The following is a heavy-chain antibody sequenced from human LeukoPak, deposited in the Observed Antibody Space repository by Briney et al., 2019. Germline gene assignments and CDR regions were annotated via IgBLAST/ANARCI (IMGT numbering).Heavy chain of an antibody. CDR2: ISSTSGYI. V-gene: IGHV3-21*01. Sequence: GGSLRLSCAASGFTFSSYSMNWVRQAPGKGLEWVSSISSTSGYIYYADSVKGRFTISRDNAKNSLYLQMNSLRAEDTAVYYCARRDNYDYWGQGTLVTVSS. D-gene: IGHD2-15*01. CDR1: GFTFSSYS. J-gene: IGHJ4*02. CDR3: ARRDNYDY.